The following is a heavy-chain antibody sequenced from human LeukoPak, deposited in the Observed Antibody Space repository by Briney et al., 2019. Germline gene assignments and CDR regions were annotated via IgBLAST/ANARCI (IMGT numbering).Heavy chain of an antibody. Sequence: SVKVSCKASGGTFSSNAISRVRQAPGQGLEWMGRIIPIFGTANYAQKFQGRVTITTDESTSTAYMELSSLRSEDTAVYYCARSHIGYCSSTSCPAAWFDPWGQGTLVTVSS. V-gene: IGHV1-69*05. CDR1: GGTFSSNA. J-gene: IGHJ5*02. CDR2: IIPIFGTA. CDR3: ARSHIGYCSSTSCPAAWFDP. D-gene: IGHD2-2*01.